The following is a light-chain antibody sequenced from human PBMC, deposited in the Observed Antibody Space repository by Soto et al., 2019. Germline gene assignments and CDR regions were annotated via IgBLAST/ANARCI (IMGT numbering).Light chain of an antibody. CDR3: SSYTSSTTLV. CDR2: DVS. J-gene: IGLJ2*01. Sequence: QPVLTQPASVSGSPGQSITISCTGTSSDVGAYNSVSWYQQHPGKAPKLMIYDVSNRPSGVSNRFSGSKSGNTASLAISGLQAEDEADYYCSSYTSSTTLVFGGGTKLTVL. CDR1: SSDVGAYNS. V-gene: IGLV2-14*01.